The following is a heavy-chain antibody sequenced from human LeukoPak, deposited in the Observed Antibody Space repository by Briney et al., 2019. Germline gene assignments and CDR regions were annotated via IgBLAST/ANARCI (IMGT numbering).Heavy chain of an antibody. CDR1: GYTFTGYF. J-gene: IGHJ4*02. CDR2: INPNSGGT. V-gene: IGHV1-2*02. Sequence: GASVKVSCKASGYTFTGYFVHWVRQAPGQGLEWMGLINPNSGGTNYAQKFQGRVTMTRDTSTSTVYMELSSLRSEDTAVYYCARETPSSGWADYWGQGTLVTVSS. CDR3: ARETPSSGWADY. D-gene: IGHD6-6*01.